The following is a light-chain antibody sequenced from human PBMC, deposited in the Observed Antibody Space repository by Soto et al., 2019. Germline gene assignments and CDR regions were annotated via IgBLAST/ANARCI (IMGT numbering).Light chain of an antibody. CDR1: QNINNY. CDR2: DAS. CDR3: QQYENLPT. V-gene: IGKV1-33*01. J-gene: IGKJ5*01. Sequence: IQMTQAPSSLSASVGDRVTITCQASQNINNYLNWYQQKPGRAPKLLIYDASNLEAGVPSRFRGSGSGTDFTFTTSRLQPEDIATYYCQQYENLPTFGQGRRLEI.